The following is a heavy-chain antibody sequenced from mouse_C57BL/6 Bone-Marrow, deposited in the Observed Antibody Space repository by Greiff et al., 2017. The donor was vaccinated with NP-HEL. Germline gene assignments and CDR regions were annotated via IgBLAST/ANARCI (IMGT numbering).Heavy chain of an antibody. J-gene: IGHJ3*01. D-gene: IGHD2-1*01. CDR3: ARDYGNYAWFAY. CDR1: GYTFTSYW. V-gene: IGHV1-64*01. CDR2: IHPNSGST. Sequence: VQLQQPGAELVKPGASVKLSCKASGYTFTSYWMHWVKQRPGQGLEWIGMIHPNSGSTNYNEKFKSKATLTVDKSSSTAYMQLSSLTSEDSAVYCCARDYGNYAWFAYWGQGTLVTVSA.